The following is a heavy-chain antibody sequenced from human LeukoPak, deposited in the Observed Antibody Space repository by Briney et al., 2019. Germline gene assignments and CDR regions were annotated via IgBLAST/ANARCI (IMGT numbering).Heavy chain of an antibody. Sequence: GAPVKVSCKASGYTFTGYYMHWVRQAPGQGLEWMGWINPSSGGTNYAQKCQGRVTMTRDTSISTAYMELSRLRSDDTAVYYCARGFRARTYCTGGVCYTNWFDPWGQGTLVTVSS. CDR3: ARGFRARTYCTGGVCYTNWFDP. CDR1: GYTFTGYY. D-gene: IGHD2-8*02. J-gene: IGHJ5*02. V-gene: IGHV1-2*02. CDR2: INPSSGGT.